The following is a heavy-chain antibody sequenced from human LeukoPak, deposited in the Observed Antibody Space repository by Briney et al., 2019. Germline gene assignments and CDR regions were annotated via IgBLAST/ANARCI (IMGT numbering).Heavy chain of an antibody. V-gene: IGHV1-18*01. CDR1: GYTFNSHG. D-gene: IGHD5-18*01. J-gene: IGHJ4*02. CDR2: ISAYNGNT. Sequence: VKVSCKGSGYTFNSHGFSWVRRAPGQGLEWMGWISAYNGNTKYAQKLQGRVTMTTDTSTSTAYMELRSLRSDDTAVYYCANYNYGTLGFDYWGQGTLVTVSS. CDR3: ANYNYGTLGFDY.